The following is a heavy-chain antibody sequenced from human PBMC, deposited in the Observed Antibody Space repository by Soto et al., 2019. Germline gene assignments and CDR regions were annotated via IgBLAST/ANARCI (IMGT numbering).Heavy chain of an antibody. Sequence: SETLSLTCTVSGGSISSYYWSWIRQPPGKGLEWIGYIYYSGSTNYNPSLKSRVTISVDTSKNQFSLKLSSVTAADTAVYYCVKGGTASVRAEPTIDYWGQGTLVTVSS. D-gene: IGHD5-18*01. CDR2: IYYSGST. V-gene: IGHV4-59*01. CDR1: GGSISSYY. J-gene: IGHJ4*01. CDR3: VKGGTASVRAEPTIDY.